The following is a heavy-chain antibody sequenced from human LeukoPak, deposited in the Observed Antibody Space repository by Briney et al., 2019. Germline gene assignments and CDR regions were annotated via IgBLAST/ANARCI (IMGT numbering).Heavy chain of an antibody. CDR1: GGSISGYY. V-gene: IGHV4-4*09. Sequence: PSETLSLTCSVSGGSISGYYWSWIRQPPGQTLEWIGYIYSSGSTNYNPSLQSRVTMSVDTSMNQFSLRLSSVTAADTAVYYCARFTYTTRPSDVWGRGTRSPSPQ. D-gene: IGHD3-16*01. CDR3: ARFTYTTRPSDV. J-gene: IGHJ6*04. CDR2: IYSSGST.